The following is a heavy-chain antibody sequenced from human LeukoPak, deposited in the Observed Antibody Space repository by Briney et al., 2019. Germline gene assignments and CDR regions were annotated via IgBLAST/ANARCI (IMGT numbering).Heavy chain of an antibody. D-gene: IGHD6-6*01. Sequence: PGESLRLSCAASGFIFKKYWMNWVRQVPGKGLECLANIKEDGSETYYADSVKGRFTISRDNAKNSLYLQMNSLRAEDTAVYYCARDFTTSSTAYFQHWGQGTLVTVSS. CDR1: GFIFKKYW. CDR3: ARDFTTSSTAYFQH. V-gene: IGHV3-7*01. CDR2: IKEDGSET. J-gene: IGHJ1*01.